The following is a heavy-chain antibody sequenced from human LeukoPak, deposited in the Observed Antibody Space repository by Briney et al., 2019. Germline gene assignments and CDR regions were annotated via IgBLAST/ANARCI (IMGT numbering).Heavy chain of an antibody. CDR2: ISGSGDST. V-gene: IGHV3-23*01. D-gene: IGHD6-19*01. CDR1: GFTFSRYS. J-gene: IGHJ4*02. Sequence: GGSLRLSCAASGFTFSRYSMNWVRQAPGKGLEWVSGISGSGDSTYYADSVKGRFTISRDNSKNTLYLQMNSLRAEDTAVYYCARRSGIAVAGAFDYWGQGTLVTVSS. CDR3: ARRSGIAVAGAFDY.